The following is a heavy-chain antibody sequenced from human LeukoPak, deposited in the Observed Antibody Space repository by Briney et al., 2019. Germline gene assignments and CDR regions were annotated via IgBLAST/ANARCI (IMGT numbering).Heavy chain of an antibody. CDR2: INPNSGGT. Sequence: ASVKVSCKASGYTFTGYYIHWVRQAPGQGLEWMGWINPNSGGTNYAQKFQGRVTMTRDTSISTAYMELSRLRSDDTAVYYCARANDYGDSFDAFDIWGQGTMVTVSS. D-gene: IGHD4-17*01. J-gene: IGHJ3*02. CDR1: GYTFTGYY. V-gene: IGHV1-2*02. CDR3: ARANDYGDSFDAFDI.